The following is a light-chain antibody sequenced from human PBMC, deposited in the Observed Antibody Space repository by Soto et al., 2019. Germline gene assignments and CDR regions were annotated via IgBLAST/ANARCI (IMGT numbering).Light chain of an antibody. J-gene: IGKJ2*01. CDR3: QQCYTAPYT. Sequence: DIQMTQSPSSLSASVGDRVTITCRASQSISSYLNWYQQRPGKAPKLLIYAASSLQSGVPSRFSGSGSGTDFTLTISGLQLEDFATYFCQQCYTAPYTFGQRTNLGIK. CDR2: AAS. CDR1: QSISSY. V-gene: IGKV1-39*01.